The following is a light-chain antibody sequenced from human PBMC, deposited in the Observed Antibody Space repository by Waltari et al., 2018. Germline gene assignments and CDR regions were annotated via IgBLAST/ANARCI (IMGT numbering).Light chain of an antibody. Sequence: IVLTHSPGTLSLSPGASATLSCRASQSVSRSLAWYQQKPGQAPKLLIYGASTRATGIPDRFTGSGSGTDFSLTISSLEPEDFAIYFCQHYVRLPATFGQGTKVEIK. V-gene: IGKV3-20*01. CDR1: QSVSRS. CDR3: QHYVRLPAT. CDR2: GAS. J-gene: IGKJ1*01.